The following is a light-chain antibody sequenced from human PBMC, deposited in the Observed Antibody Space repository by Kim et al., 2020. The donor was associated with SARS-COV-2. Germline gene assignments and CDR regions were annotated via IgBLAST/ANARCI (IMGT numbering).Light chain of an antibody. Sequence: SPVGRATRSCRTSRSVCSHCLAWYQQKPGQAPRLLIYSVSNRATGIPDRFSGSGSGTDFTLTISRLEPEDFAVYYCQQYGIAPPYTFGQGTKLEI. V-gene: IGKV3-20*01. J-gene: IGKJ2*01. CDR2: SVS. CDR3: QQYGIAPPYT. CDR1: RSVCSHC.